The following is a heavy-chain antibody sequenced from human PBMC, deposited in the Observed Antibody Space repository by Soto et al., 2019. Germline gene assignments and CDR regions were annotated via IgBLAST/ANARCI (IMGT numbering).Heavy chain of an antibody. Sequence: GGSLRLSCAASGFTFSSYSMNWVRQAPGKGLEWVSSISSSSSYIYYADSVKGRFTISRDNAKDSLYLQMNSLRAEDTAVYYCARDQPGYSYGYGLGYWGQGTLVTVSS. CDR3: ARDQPGYSYGYGLGY. V-gene: IGHV3-21*01. J-gene: IGHJ4*02. D-gene: IGHD5-18*01. CDR1: GFTFSSYS. CDR2: ISSSSSYI.